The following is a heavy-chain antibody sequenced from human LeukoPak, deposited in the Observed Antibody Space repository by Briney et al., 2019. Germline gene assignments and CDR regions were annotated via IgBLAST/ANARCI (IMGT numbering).Heavy chain of an antibody. Sequence: GGSLRLSCAASGFTFSNYGMHWVRQAPGKGLGWVAYIWYDGSNKYYTDSVKGRFTISRDNSENTLYLQMNSLRAEDTAVYYCARSYYYDSSHTADYWGQGTLVTVSS. CDR1: GFTFSNYG. CDR2: IWYDGSNK. CDR3: ARSYYYDSSHTADY. V-gene: IGHV3-33*01. D-gene: IGHD3-22*01. J-gene: IGHJ4*02.